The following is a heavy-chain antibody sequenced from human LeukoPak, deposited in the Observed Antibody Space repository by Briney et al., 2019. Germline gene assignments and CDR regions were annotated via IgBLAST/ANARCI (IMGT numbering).Heavy chain of an antibody. CDR3: ARGGRNTMARGVLKTRDYYMDV. CDR2: IYHTGST. D-gene: IGHD3-10*01. CDR1: GGSISSSNW. J-gene: IGHJ6*03. Sequence: SETLSLTCAVSGGSISSSNWWSWVRQPPGKGLEWIGEIYHTGSTYYNASLQSRVTISIDTSKNQFSLKLSSVTAADTAVYYCARGGRNTMARGVLKTRDYYMDVWGKGTTVTVSS. V-gene: IGHV4-4*02.